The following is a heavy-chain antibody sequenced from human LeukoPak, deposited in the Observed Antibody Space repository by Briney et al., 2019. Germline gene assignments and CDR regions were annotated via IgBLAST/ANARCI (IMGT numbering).Heavy chain of an antibody. CDR3: ARGAKRDGYNFDY. J-gene: IGHJ4*02. CDR2: IIPILGTA. V-gene: IGHV1-69*13. CDR1: GGTFSSYA. Sequence: SVKVSCKASGGTFSSYAISWVRQAPGQGLEWMGGIIPILGTANYAQKFQGRVTITADESTSTAYMELSSLRSEDTAVYYCARGAKRDGYNFDYWGQGTLVTVSS. D-gene: IGHD5-24*01.